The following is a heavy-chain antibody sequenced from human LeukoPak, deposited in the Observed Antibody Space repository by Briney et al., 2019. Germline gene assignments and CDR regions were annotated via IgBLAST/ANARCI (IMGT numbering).Heavy chain of an antibody. CDR1: GGTFANYA. CDR2: IIPMFSTS. CDR3: ARGPYDFGSDYHHWYFDL. J-gene: IGHJ2*01. V-gene: IGHV1-69*01. Sequence: SVTVSCKASGGTFANYAFSWVRQAPGQGLEWMGGIIPMFSTSRYAQKFQDRVTITADESTSTASMELGSLRSEDTAVYYCARGPYDFGSDYHHWYFDLWGRGTLVTVSS. D-gene: IGHD3-3*01.